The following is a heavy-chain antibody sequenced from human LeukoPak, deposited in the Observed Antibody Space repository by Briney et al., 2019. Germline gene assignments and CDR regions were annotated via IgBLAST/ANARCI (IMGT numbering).Heavy chain of an antibody. CDR2: ISYDGSNK. CDR3: ARAPLTIFGVVITKYYFDY. V-gene: IGHV3-30-3*01. D-gene: IGHD3-3*01. J-gene: IGHJ4*02. CDR1: GFTFSSYA. Sequence: GGSLRLSCAASGFTFSSYAMHWVRQAPGKGLEWVAVISYDGSNKYYADSVKGRFTISRDNSKNTLYLQMNSLRAEDTAVYYCARAPLTIFGVVITKYYFDYWGQGTLVTVSS.